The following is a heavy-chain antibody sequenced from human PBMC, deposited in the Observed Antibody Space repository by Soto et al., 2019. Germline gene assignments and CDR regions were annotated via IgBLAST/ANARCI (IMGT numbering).Heavy chain of an antibody. V-gene: IGHV3-23*01. CDR1: GFTFSSYA. Sequence: GGSLRLSCAASGFTFSSYAMSWVRQAPGKGLEWVSAISGSGGSTYYADSVKGRFTISRDNSKNTLYLQMNSLRAEDTAVYYCANSYCSSTSCPDPDYYYGMDVWGQGTTVTVSS. CDR2: ISGSGGST. CDR3: ANSYCSSTSCPDPDYYYGMDV. J-gene: IGHJ6*02. D-gene: IGHD2-2*01.